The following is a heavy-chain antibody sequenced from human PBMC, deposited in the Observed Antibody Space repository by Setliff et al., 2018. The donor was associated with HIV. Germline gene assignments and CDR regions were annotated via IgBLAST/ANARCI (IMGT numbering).Heavy chain of an antibody. CDR1: GYTFTGYY. J-gene: IGHJ4*02. CDR2: INPNSGGT. D-gene: IGHD1-1*01. Sequence: ASVKVSCKASGYTFTGYYMHWVRQAPGQGLEWMGWINPNSGGTNYAQKFQGRVTMTRDTSITTAYMEVSSLRSEDTAVYYCARGLSTGSLRIDYWGLGTLVTVSS. CDR3: ARGLSTGSLRIDY. V-gene: IGHV1-2*02.